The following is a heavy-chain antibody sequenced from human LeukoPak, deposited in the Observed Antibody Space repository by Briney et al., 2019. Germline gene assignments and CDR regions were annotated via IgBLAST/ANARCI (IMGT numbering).Heavy chain of an antibody. V-gene: IGHV4-39*07. Sequence: SETLSLTSTVSGGSISSSSYYWGWIRQPPGKGLEWIGSIYYSGSTYYNPSLKSRVTISVDTSKNQFSLKLSSVTAADTAVYYCARFRGSSWYYYYGMDVWGQGTTVTVSS. CDR3: ARFRGSSWYYYYGMDV. CDR1: GGSISSSSYY. J-gene: IGHJ6*02. CDR2: IYYSGST. D-gene: IGHD6-13*01.